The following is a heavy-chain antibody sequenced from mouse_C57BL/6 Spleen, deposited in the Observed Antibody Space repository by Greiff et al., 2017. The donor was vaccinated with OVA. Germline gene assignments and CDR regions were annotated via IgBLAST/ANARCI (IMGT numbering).Heavy chain of an antibody. J-gene: IGHJ4*01. Sequence: EVKLMESGGGLVKPGGSLKLSCAASGFTFSDYGMHWVRQAPEKGLEWVAYISSGSSTIYYADTVKGRFTISRDNAKNTLFLQMTSLRSEDTAMYYCARGLYYYGSTPYAMDYWGQGTSVTVSS. D-gene: IGHD1-1*01. CDR1: GFTFSDYG. V-gene: IGHV5-17*01. CDR3: ARGLYYYGSTPYAMDY. CDR2: ISSGSSTI.